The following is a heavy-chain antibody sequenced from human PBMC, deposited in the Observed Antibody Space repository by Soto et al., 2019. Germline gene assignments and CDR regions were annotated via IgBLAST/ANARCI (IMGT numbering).Heavy chain of an antibody. CDR3: ARLRFIIMERDFDS. J-gene: IGHJ4*02. CDR2: IKQDGTSK. Sequence: EVQLVESGGGLVQPGGSLRLSCAASGFTFTSYWMSWVRQAPGKGMEWVANIKQDGTSKYYADSVKGRFTVSRDNGKSSIYLQMDSLRDDATAVYRCARLRFIIMERDFDSWGQGTLVTVSS. D-gene: IGHD3-10*01. V-gene: IGHV3-7*05. CDR1: GFTFTSYW.